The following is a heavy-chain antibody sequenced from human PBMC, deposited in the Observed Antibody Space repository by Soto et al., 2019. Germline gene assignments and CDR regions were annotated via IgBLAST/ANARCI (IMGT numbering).Heavy chain of an antibody. V-gene: IGHV4-59*01. CDR1: GGSISSYY. J-gene: IGHJ4*02. D-gene: IGHD3-10*01. Sequence: XETLSLTCTVSGGSISSYYWSWIRQPPGKGLEWIGYIYYSGSTNYNPSLKSRVTISVDTSKNQFSLKLSSVTAADTAVYYCARDPSYVSGSPHPAYWGQGTLVTVSS. CDR2: IYYSGST. CDR3: ARDPSYVSGSPHPAY.